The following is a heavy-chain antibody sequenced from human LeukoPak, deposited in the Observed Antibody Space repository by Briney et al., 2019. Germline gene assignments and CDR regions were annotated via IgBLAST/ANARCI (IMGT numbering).Heavy chain of an antibody. CDR3: AKEGYYYGSIDY. V-gene: IGHV3-9*01. Sequence: GGSLRLSCAASGFTFDDYAMHWVRQAPGKGLEWVSGISWNSGSIGYADSVKGRLTISRDNAKNSLYLQMNSLRAEDTALYYCAKEGYYYGSIDYWGQGTLVTVSS. CDR2: ISWNSGSI. D-gene: IGHD3-10*01. J-gene: IGHJ4*02. CDR1: GFTFDDYA.